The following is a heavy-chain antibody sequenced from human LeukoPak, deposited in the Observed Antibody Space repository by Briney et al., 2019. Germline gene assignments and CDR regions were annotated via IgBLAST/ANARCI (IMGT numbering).Heavy chain of an antibody. V-gene: IGHV3-23*01. Sequence: RGSLRLSCAASGFTFSIYAMSWVCQAPRKGLEWVSTISIGGGDTFYADSVKGRFTVSRDNSKNTVYPQMRNLRVEHTAVYYCAKVVAGNIDYYFDYWGQGILVAVSS. J-gene: IGHJ4*02. CDR2: ISIGGGDT. CDR3: AKVVAGNIDYYFDY. D-gene: IGHD2/OR15-2a*01. CDR1: GFTFSIYA.